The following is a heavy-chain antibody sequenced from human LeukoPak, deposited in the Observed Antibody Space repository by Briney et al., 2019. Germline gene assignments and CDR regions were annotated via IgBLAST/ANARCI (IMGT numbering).Heavy chain of an antibody. V-gene: IGHV4-30-4*08. J-gene: IGHJ4*02. D-gene: IGHD2-2*01. CDR1: GGSISSGDYY. CDR2: IYYSGST. Sequence: SETLCLTCTVSGGSISSGDYYWSWIRQPPGKGLEWIGYIYYSGSTYYNPSLKSRATISVDTSKKQFSLKLSSVTAADTAVYYCARVHMVVVPAAIDYWGQGTLVTVSS. CDR3: ARVHMVVVPAAIDY.